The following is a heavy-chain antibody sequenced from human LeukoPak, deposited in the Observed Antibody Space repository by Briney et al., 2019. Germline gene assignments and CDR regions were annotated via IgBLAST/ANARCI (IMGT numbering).Heavy chain of an antibody. V-gene: IGHV4-59*04. D-gene: IGHD3-10*01. CDR3: ASNSFDYYGSGSYSVDY. J-gene: IGHJ4*02. Sequence: PSETLSLTCNVSGGSISSYYWSWIRQPAGKGLEWIGSIYYSGSTYYNPSLKSRVTISVDTSKNQFSLKLSSVTAADTAVYYCASNSFDYYGSGSYSVDYWGQGTLVTVSS. CDR2: IYYSGST. CDR1: GGSISSYY.